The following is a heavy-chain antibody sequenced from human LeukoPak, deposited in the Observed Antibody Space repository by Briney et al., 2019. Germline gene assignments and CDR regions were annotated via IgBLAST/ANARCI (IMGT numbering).Heavy chain of an antibody. CDR2: ISGSGGST. Sequence: GGSLRLSCAASGFTFSSYAMSWVRQAPGKGLEWVSAISGSGGSTYYADSVKGRFTISGDNSKNTLYLQMNSLRAEDTAVYYCAKESYGGNSGRYYFDYWGQGTLVTVSS. J-gene: IGHJ4*02. CDR1: GFTFSSYA. V-gene: IGHV3-23*01. D-gene: IGHD4-17*01. CDR3: AKESYGGNSGRYYFDY.